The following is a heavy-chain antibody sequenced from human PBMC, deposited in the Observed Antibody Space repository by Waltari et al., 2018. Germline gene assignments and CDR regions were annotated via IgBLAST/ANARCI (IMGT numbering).Heavy chain of an antibody. Sequence: QVQLQESGPGLVKPSETLSLTCTVSGGSISSYYWSWIRQPPGKGLEWIGYSYYSGSTNYNPSLKSRVTISVDTSKNQFSLKLSSVTAADTAVYYCARSGGYSSSWYGTFDYWGQGTLVIVSS. V-gene: IGHV4-59*01. CDR3: ARSGGYSSSWYGTFDY. D-gene: IGHD6-13*01. J-gene: IGHJ4*02. CDR1: GGSISSYY. CDR2: SYYSGST.